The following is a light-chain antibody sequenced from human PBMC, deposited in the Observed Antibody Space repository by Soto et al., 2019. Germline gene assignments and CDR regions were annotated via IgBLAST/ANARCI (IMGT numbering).Light chain of an antibody. CDR3: QKYNNWPPTT. CDR1: QSISGS. J-gene: IGKJ5*01. CDR2: VAC. V-gene: IGKV3-15*01. Sequence: QSISGSFLALYPNKPXQAPMLLIYVACKXASGIPSRFSGSGPGKEFTLTITSLKSEALAIYYCQKYNNWPPTTYGHRIRMEIK.